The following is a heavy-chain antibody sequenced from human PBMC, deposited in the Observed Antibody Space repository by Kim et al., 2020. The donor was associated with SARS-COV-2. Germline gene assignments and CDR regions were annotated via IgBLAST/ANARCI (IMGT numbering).Heavy chain of an antibody. CDR2: ISYDGSNK. J-gene: IGHJ6*03. D-gene: IGHD3-3*01. Sequence: GGSLRLSCVASGFTFSSYAMHWVRQAPGKGLEWVAVISYDGSNKYYADSVKGRFTISRDNSKNTLYLQMNSLRAEDTAVYYCARAPHYYDFWSGYSTLSFDYYYYYMDVWGKGTTVTVSS. V-gene: IGHV3-30-3*01. CDR3: ARAPHYYDFWSGYSTLSFDYYYYYMDV. CDR1: GFTFSSYA.